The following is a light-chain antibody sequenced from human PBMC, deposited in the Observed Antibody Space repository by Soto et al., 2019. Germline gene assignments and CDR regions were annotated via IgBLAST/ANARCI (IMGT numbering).Light chain of an antibody. Sequence: EIVMTQSPATLSVSPGERATLSCRASQSVSSNLAWYQQKPGQAHRLLISGASTRATGIPARFSGSGSGTEFTLTISSLQSEDFAMYFCQQYNNWPPDRTFGQGTKVEIK. J-gene: IGKJ1*01. CDR2: GAS. CDR3: QQYNNWPPDRT. V-gene: IGKV3-15*01. CDR1: QSVSSN.